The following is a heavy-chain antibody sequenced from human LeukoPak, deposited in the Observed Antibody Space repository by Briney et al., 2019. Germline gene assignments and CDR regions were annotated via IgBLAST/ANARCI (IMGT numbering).Heavy chain of an antibody. CDR3: ARASYYGSSGYYYGMDV. Sequence: PSETLSLTCTVSGGSINPYYWSWIRQPPGKGLEWIGYIYYSGTTNYNPSLKSRVTISVDTSRNQFSLKLSSVTAADTAVYYCARASYYGSSGYYYGMDVWGQGTTVTVSS. CDR1: GGSINPYY. D-gene: IGHD3-22*01. J-gene: IGHJ6*02. CDR2: IYYSGTT. V-gene: IGHV4-59*01.